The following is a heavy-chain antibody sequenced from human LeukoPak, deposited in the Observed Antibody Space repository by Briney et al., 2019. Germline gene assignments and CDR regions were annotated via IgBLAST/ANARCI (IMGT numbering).Heavy chain of an antibody. J-gene: IGHJ6*02. Sequence: SGGSLRLSCAASGFTFSSYWMNWARQAPGKGLEWVASINHNGNVNYYVDSVKGRFTNSRDNSKNTLYLQMNSLRAEDTAVYYCARHPSSSGWYFALDYYYGMDVWGQGTTVTVSS. CDR1: GFTFSSYW. CDR2: INHNGNVN. D-gene: IGHD6-19*01. CDR3: ARHPSSSGWYFALDYYYGMDV. V-gene: IGHV3-7*03.